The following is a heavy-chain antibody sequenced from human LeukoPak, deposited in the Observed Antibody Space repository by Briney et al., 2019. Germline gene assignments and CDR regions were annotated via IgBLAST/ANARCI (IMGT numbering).Heavy chain of an antibody. CDR2: VYYSGNT. Sequence: SETLSLTCTVSGGSISSSTDYWGWIRQPPGKGLEWIGNVYYSGNTYYNPSLKSRVTISVDTSKNQFSLKLSSVTAADTAVYYCASIRTSYYYDSSGYSYYFDYWGQGTLVTVSS. D-gene: IGHD3-22*01. J-gene: IGHJ4*02. V-gene: IGHV4-39*01. CDR3: ASIRTSYYYDSSGYSYYFDY. CDR1: GGSISSSTDY.